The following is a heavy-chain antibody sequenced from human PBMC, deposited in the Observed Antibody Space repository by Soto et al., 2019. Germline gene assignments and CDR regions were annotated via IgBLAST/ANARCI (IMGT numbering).Heavy chain of an antibody. J-gene: IGHJ4*02. CDR3: ASLLATSSSLFGY. Sequence: SETLSLTCTVSGGSISSYYWSWIRQPPGKGLEWIGYIYYSGSPNYNPSLKSRVTISVDTSKNQFSLKLSSVTAADTAVYYCASLLATSSSLFGYWGQGTLVTVSS. D-gene: IGHD5-12*01. CDR2: IYYSGSP. V-gene: IGHV4-59*01. CDR1: GGSISSYY.